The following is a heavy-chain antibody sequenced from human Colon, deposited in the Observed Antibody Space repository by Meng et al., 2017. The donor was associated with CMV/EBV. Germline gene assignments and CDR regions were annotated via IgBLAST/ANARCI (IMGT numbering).Heavy chain of an antibody. J-gene: IGHJ4*02. D-gene: IGHD3-16*01. CDR3: TRGNTALWDNDH. V-gene: IGHV4-61*01. CDR2: VYYSRST. CDR1: GASVNSDNNY. Sequence: CTVSGASVNSDNNYWSWIRQPPGKGLEFIGYVYYSRSTNYNPFFKGRVTISIDTSKNQFSLKLTSVTAADTAIYYCTRGNTALWDNDHWGQGTLVTVSS.